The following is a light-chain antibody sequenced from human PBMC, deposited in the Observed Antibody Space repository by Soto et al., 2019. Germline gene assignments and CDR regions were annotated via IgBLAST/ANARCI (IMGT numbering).Light chain of an antibody. CDR1: SSNIGSNT. J-gene: IGLJ1*01. CDR3: AAWDDSLNGYV. Sequence: QSVLTQPPSASGTPGQRVTISCSGSSSNIGSNTVNWYHQLPGTAPKLLIYNNYQRSSGVPDRFSGSKSGTSASLAISGLQSEDEADHYCAAWDDSLNGYVFGTGTKVTVL. CDR2: NNY. V-gene: IGLV1-44*01.